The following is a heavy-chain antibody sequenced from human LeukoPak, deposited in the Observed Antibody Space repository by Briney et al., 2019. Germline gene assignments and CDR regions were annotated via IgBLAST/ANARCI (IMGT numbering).Heavy chain of an antibody. CDR2: IIPILGIA. V-gene: IGHV1-69*04. J-gene: IGHJ4*02. CDR3: ASHYYDSSGYYLPLFDY. D-gene: IGHD3-22*01. CDR1: GGTFSSYA. Sequence: GSSVKVSCKASGGTFSSYAISWVRQAPGQGLEWMGRIIPILGIANYAQKFQGRVTITADKSTSTAYMELSSLRSEDTAVYYCASHYYDSSGYYLPLFDYWGQGTLVTVSS.